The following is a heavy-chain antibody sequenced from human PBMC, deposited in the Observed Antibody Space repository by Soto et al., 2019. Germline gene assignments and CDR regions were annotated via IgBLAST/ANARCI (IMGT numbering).Heavy chain of an antibody. D-gene: IGHD3-10*01. J-gene: IGHJ4*02. V-gene: IGHV4-34*01. CDR3: ARSPPKLGELLY. Sequence: PSETLSLTCAVYGGSFSGYYWSWIRQPPGKGLGWIGEINHSGSTNYNPSLKSRVTISVDTSKNQFSLKLSSVTAADTAVYYCARSPPKLGELLYWRPATLLTLSS. CDR2: INHSGST. CDR1: GGSFSGYY.